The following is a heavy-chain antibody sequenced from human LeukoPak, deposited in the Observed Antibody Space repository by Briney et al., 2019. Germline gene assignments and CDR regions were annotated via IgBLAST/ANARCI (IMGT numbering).Heavy chain of an antibody. CDR2: INHSGST. D-gene: IGHD2-15*01. CDR3: ARGRIVVVVAARNNWFDP. V-gene: IGHV4-34*01. J-gene: IGHJ5*02. Sequence: SETLSLTCAGYGGSFSGYYWSWIRQPPGKGLEWIGEINHSGSTNYNPSLKSRVTISVDTSKNQFSLKLSSVTAADTAVYYCARGRIVVVVAARNNWFDPWGQGTLVTVSS. CDR1: GGSFSGYY.